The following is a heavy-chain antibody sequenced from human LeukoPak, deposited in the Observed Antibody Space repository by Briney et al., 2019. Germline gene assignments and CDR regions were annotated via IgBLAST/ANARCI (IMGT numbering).Heavy chain of an antibody. Sequence: GGSLRLSCAASGFTFSSYAMHWVRQAPGKGLEWVAVISYDGSNKYYADSVKGRFTISRDNSKNTLYLQMNSLRAEDTAVYYCARAGEWFDAFDIWGQGTMVTVSS. CDR3: ARAGEWFDAFDI. CDR1: GFTFSSYA. J-gene: IGHJ3*02. V-gene: IGHV3-30-3*01. D-gene: IGHD3-3*01. CDR2: ISYDGSNK.